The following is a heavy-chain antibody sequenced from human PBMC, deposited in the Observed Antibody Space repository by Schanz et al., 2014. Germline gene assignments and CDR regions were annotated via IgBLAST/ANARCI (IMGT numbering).Heavy chain of an antibody. Sequence: QVQLVESGGGLVKPGGSLRLSCAVSGFTVSTNYMSWVRQAPGKGLEWVSTIRTSASDTFYADSVKGRFTISRDNAKNSLYLQMNSLRAEDTALYYCAKDMEGYCDTMTCPIPAFDIWGQGTMVTVSS. V-gene: IGHV3-11*05. CDR2: IRTSASDT. J-gene: IGHJ3*02. CDR3: AKDMEGYCDTMTCPIPAFDI. D-gene: IGHD2-15*01. CDR1: GFTVSTNY.